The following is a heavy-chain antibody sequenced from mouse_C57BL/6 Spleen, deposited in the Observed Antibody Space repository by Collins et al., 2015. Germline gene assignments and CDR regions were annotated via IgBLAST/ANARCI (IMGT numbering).Heavy chain of an antibody. CDR2: IDPANGNT. D-gene: IGHD1-1*01. CDR3: ALDYYGSSLYAMDY. V-gene: IGHV14-3*02. CDR1: GFNIKDTY. Sequence: EVQLQQSGAELVKPGASVKLSCTASGFNIKDTYMHWVKQRPEQGLEWIGRIDPANGNTKYDPKFQGKATITADTSSNTAYLQLSSLTSEDTAVYYCALDYYGSSLYAMDYWGQGTSVTVSS. J-gene: IGHJ4*01.